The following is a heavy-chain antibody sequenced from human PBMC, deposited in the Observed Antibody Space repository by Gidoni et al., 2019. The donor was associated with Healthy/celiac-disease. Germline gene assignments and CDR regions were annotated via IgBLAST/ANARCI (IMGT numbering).Heavy chain of an antibody. J-gene: IGHJ4*02. CDR1: GFTFSSYA. CDR2: ISGIVCST. CDR3: ANFGSFCGGDFYPYSIDY. D-gene: IGHD2-21*01. V-gene: IGHV3-23*01. Sequence: EVQLLESGGGLVQPGGSLRLSCAASGFTFSSYAMSWVRQAPGKGLEWVSAISGIVCSTYYADSVKGRFTISRDNAKNTLYLQMTSLRAEYTAVYYCANFGSFCGGDFYPYSIDYWGQGTLVTVSS.